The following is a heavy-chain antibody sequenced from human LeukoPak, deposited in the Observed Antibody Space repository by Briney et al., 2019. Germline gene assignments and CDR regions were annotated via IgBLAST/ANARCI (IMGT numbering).Heavy chain of an antibody. CDR3: ATYDFWSGFGLGN. V-gene: IGHV3-7*01. CDR1: GFTFSSYW. D-gene: IGHD3-3*01. J-gene: IGHJ4*02. CDR2: INQYGSES. Sequence: GGSLRLSCAASGFTFSSYWMSWVRQAPGKGLEWLVNINQYGSESYFVDSVKGRFTISRDNTKNSLYLQMSSLRAEDAAVYYCATYDFWSGFGLGNWGQGTLVTVSS.